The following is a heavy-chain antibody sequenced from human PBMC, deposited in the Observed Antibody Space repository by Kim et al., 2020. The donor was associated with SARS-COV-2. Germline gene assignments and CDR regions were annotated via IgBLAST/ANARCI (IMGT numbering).Heavy chain of an antibody. CDR1: GYTLTELS. Sequence: ASVKVSCKVSGYTLTELSMHWVRQAPGKGLEWMGGFDPEDGETIYAQKFQGRVTMTEDTSTDTAYMELSSLRSEDTAVYYCATGGFTMVRGVIGLTEAGYDYWGQGTLVTVSS. V-gene: IGHV1-24*01. CDR2: FDPEDGET. J-gene: IGHJ4*02. D-gene: IGHD3-10*01. CDR3: ATGGFTMVRGVIGLTEAGYDY.